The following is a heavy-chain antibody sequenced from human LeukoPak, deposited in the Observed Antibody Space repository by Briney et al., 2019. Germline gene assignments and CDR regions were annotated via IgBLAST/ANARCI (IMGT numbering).Heavy chain of an antibody. CDR1: GFTFSSYA. CDR3: ARGTYIAAAFDY. CDR2: ISYDGSNK. J-gene: IGHJ4*02. Sequence: GGSLRLSCAASGFTFSSYAMHWVRQAPGKGLEWVAVISYDGSNKYYADSVKGRFTISRDNSKNTLYLQMNSLRAEDTAVYYCARGTYIAAAFDYWGQGTLVTVSS. V-gene: IGHV3-30-3*01. D-gene: IGHD6-13*01.